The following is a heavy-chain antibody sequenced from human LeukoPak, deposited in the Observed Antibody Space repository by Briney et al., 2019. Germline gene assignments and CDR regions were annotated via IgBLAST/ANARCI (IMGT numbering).Heavy chain of an antibody. J-gene: IGHJ1*01. D-gene: IGHD3-22*01. CDR1: GFTFSSYA. V-gene: IGHV3-23*01. CDR2: ISGSGGST. CDR3: AKDARGYYEVEYFQH. Sequence: GGSLRLSCAASGFTFSSYAMSWVRQAPGKGLEWVSAISGSGGSTYYADSVKGRFTISRDNSNNTLYLQMNSLRAEDTAVYYCAKDARGYYEVEYFQHWGQGTLVTVSS.